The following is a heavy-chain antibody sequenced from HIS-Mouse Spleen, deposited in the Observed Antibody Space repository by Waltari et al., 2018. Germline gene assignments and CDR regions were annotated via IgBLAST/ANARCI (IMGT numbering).Heavy chain of an antibody. Sequence: QVQLVQSGAEVKKPGASVKVSCKASGYTFTAYYMHWVRQAPGQGLEWMGRSNPNSGGTNYERKFQGRVTMARGTSISTAYMGLSGLRSDDTAVYYCARAAIGWTPRADPWGQGTLVTVSS. CDR1: GYTFTAYY. CDR2: SNPNSGGT. D-gene: IGHD6-19*01. CDR3: ARAAIGWTPRADP. J-gene: IGHJ5*02. V-gene: IGHV1-2*02.